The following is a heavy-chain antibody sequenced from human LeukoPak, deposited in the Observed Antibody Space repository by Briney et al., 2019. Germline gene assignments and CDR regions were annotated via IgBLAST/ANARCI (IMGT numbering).Heavy chain of an antibody. J-gene: IGHJ6*02. V-gene: IGHV3-23*01. D-gene: IGHD1-26*01. CDR3: AKRREGYYYGMDV. CDR1: GFTFSSYA. Sequence: GGYLRLSCAASGFTFSSYAMSWVRQAPGKGLEWVSAISGSGGSTYYADSVKGRFTISRDNSKNTLYLQMNSLRAEDTDVYYCAKRREGYYYGMDVWGQGTTVTVSS. CDR2: ISGSGGST.